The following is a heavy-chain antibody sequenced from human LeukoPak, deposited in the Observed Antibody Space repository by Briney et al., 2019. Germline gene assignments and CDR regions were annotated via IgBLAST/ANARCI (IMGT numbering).Heavy chain of an antibody. CDR2: ISSSSSTI. CDR3: ARAKPIWDFDY. Sequence: GGSLRLSWAASGFTFSSYSMNWLRQAPGKRLEWVSYISSSSSTIYYAESVKFQFTISRDNAKNSLYLQMNRLRAEDKAVYYCARAKPIWDFDYWGQGTLVTVSS. CDR1: GFTFSSYS. J-gene: IGHJ4*02. V-gene: IGHV3-48*04. D-gene: IGHD3-9*01.